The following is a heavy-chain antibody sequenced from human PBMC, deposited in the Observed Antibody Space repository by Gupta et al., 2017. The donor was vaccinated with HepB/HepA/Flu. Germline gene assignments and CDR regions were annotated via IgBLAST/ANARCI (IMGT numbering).Heavy chain of an antibody. CDR2: INPNGGGT. Sequence: VQLVQSGAEVKNPGASVKVACKASAYTFTGYYMHWGRQAPGQGLERMGGINPNGGGTNYAQKFQGRVTMTRDTSISTAYMELSRLRSDDTAVYYCARDGSSTSAYWYFDLWGRGTLVTVSS. CDR3: ARDGSSTSAYWYFDL. V-gene: IGHV1-2*02. CDR1: AYTFTGYY. J-gene: IGHJ2*01. D-gene: IGHD2-2*01.